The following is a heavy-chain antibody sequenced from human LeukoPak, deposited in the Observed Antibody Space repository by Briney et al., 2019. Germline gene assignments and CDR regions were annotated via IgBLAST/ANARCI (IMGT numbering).Heavy chain of an antibody. Sequence: SETLSLTCTVSGGSISSYYWSWIRQPPGKGLEWIGYIYYSGSTNYNPSLKSRVTISVDTSKNQFSLKLSSVTAADTAVYYCARVRKVFGVVTPPYYFDCWGQGTLVTVSS. J-gene: IGHJ4*02. CDR1: GGSISSYY. D-gene: IGHD3-3*01. CDR3: ARVRKVFGVVTPPYYFDC. V-gene: IGHV4-59*01. CDR2: IYYSGST.